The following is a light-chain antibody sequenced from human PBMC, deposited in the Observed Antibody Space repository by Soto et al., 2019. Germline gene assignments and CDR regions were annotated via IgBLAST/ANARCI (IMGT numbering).Light chain of an antibody. J-gene: IGLJ1*01. V-gene: IGLV2-8*01. CDR3: SSYGGSNNLV. CDR2: EVS. Sequence: QPVLTQPPSASGSPGQSVTISCTGTSSDVGGYNYVSWYQQHPGKAPKLLIYEVSKRPSGVPDRFSGSKSGNTASLTVSGLQAEDEADYYCSSYGGSNNLVFGTGTKLTVL. CDR1: SSDVGGYNY.